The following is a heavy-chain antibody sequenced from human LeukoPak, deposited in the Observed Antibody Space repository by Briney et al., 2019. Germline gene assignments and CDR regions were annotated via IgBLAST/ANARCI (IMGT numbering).Heavy chain of an antibody. J-gene: IGHJ4*02. CDR3: ASLAGPQDY. Sequence: GGSLRLSCAASGFTFRSYWMSWVRQAPGKGLEWVANIKEDGSEKYFVDSVKGRFTISRDNAKNSLYLQMNSLRAEDTAVYYCASLAGPQDYWGQGTLVTVSS. D-gene: IGHD3-10*01. CDR1: GFTFRSYW. V-gene: IGHV3-7*01. CDR2: IKEDGSEK.